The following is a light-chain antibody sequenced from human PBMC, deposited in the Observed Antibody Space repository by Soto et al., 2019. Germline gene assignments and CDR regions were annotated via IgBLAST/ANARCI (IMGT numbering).Light chain of an antibody. Sequence: QSALTQPASVSGSPGQSITISCTGTSSDIGSYNYVAWYQQFPGKTPKLIIYEVRNRPSGVSNRFSGSKSGNTASLTISGLQAEDEADYYCSSYTSSSTFVVFGGGTKLTVL. CDR3: SSYTSSSTFVV. V-gene: IGLV2-14*01. J-gene: IGLJ2*01. CDR2: EVR. CDR1: SSDIGSYNY.